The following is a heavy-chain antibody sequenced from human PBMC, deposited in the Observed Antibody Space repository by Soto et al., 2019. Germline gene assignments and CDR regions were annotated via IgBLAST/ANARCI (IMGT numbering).Heavy chain of an antibody. J-gene: IGHJ5*02. V-gene: IGHV4-59*08. CDR1: GGSMSSYY. D-gene: IGHD6-13*01. CDR2: IYYSGST. CDR3: ARHVWYSSPHRPCFDP. Sequence: SETLSLTCTVSGGSMSSYYWSWIRQPPGKGLEWIGYIYYSGSTIYNPSLKSRVTISVDTSKNQFSLKLSSVTAADTAVYYCARHVWYSSPHRPCFDPWGQGTLVTVSS.